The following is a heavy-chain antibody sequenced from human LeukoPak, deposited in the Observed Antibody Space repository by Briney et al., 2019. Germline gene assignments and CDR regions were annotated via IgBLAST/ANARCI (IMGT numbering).Heavy chain of an antibody. V-gene: IGHV3-23*01. CDR3: AKGTWDLLPSHYYYGMDV. D-gene: IGHD1-26*01. J-gene: IGHJ6*02. CDR2: INGSGGIR. CDR1: GFTFDDYA. Sequence: GGSLRLSCAASGFTFDDYAMHWVRQAPGKGLEWVSGINGSGGIRYYADSVKGRFTISRDNSKNTLYLQMNSLKAEDTAVYYCAKGTWDLLPSHYYYGMDVWGQGATVTVSS.